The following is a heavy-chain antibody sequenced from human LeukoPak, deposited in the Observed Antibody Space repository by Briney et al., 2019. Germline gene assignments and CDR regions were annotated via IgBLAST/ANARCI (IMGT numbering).Heavy chain of an antibody. J-gene: IGHJ4*02. D-gene: IGHD5-24*01. CDR2: IYTSGST. CDR1: GGSISSGSYY. V-gene: IGHV4-61*02. Sequence: PSETLSLTCTVSGGSISSGSYYWSWIRQPAGKGLEWIGRIYTSGSTNYNPSLKSRVTISVDTSKNQFSLKLSSVTAADTAVYYCARHQDGYNGDFDYWGQGTLVTVSS. CDR3: ARHQDGYNGDFDY.